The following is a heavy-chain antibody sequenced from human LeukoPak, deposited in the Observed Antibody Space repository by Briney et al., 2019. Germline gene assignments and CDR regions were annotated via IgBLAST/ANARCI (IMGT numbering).Heavy chain of an antibody. J-gene: IGHJ6*04. V-gene: IGHV1-18*04. CDR3: ARHRLWIQLWLVPSDYYYGMDV. Sequence: ASVKVSCKASGYTFTSYGISWVRQAPGQGLEWMGWISAYNGNTNYAQKLQGRVTMTTDTSTSTAYMELRSLRSDDTAVYYCARHRLWIQLWLVPSDYYYGMDVWGKGTTVTVSS. D-gene: IGHD5-18*01. CDR2: ISAYNGNT. CDR1: GYTFTSYG.